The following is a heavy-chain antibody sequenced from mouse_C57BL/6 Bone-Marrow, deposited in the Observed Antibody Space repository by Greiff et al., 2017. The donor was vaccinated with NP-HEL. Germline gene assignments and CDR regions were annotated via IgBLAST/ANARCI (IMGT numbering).Heavy chain of an antibody. J-gene: IGHJ4*01. CDR1: GYTFTSYW. Sequence: PGASVKLSCKASGYTFTSYWMHWVKQRPGRGLEWIGRIDPNSGGTKYNEKFKSKATLTVDKPSSTAYMQLSSLTSEDSAVYYCATDYYGSSYVYAMDYWGQGTSVTVSS. CDR2: IDPNSGGT. D-gene: IGHD1-1*01. V-gene: IGHV1-72*01. CDR3: ATDYYGSSYVYAMDY.